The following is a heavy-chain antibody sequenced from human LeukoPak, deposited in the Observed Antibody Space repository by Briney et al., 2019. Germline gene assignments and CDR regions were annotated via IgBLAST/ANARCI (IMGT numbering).Heavy chain of an antibody. CDR1: GFTFSSYA. D-gene: IGHD3-22*01. CDR2: ISYDGSNK. V-gene: IGHV3-30-3*01. J-gene: IGHJ5*02. Sequence: PGRSLRLSCAASGFTFSSYAMHWVRQAPGKGLEWVAVISYDGSNKYYADSVKGRFTISRDNSKNTLYLQMNSLRAEDTAVYYCARGSREWLLLNWFDPWGQGTLVTVSS. CDR3: ARGSREWLLLNWFDP.